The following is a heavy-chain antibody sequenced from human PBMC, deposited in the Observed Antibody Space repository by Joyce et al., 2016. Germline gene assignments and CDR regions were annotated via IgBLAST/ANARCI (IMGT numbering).Heavy chain of an antibody. CDR3: ARDSALAGADNNFDF. V-gene: IGHV3-30*04. CDR1: GFTFSNSA. J-gene: IGHJ4*02. Sequence: QVQLVESGGGVVQPGRSLRLSCAASGFTFSNSAIHWVRQEPGKGLEWVAVISSDGSNRQYADPLRGRFTISRFTISRDNSKSTLYLQMNSLRGDDTAVYYCARDSALAGADNNFDFWGQGTLVTVSS. D-gene: IGHD3-3*02. CDR2: ISSDGSNR.